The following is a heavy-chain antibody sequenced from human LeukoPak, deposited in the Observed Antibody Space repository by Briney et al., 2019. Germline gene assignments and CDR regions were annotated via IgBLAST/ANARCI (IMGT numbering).Heavy chain of an antibody. V-gene: IGHV3-64D*09. CDR1: GFTFSAYA. CDR2: ISSNGGSS. J-gene: IGHJ4*02. Sequence: SGGSLRLSCSASGFTFSAYAMYWVREAPGQGLEYVSGISSNGGSSFYSDSVKGRFTISRDNSKNTLYLQMSSLRAEDTAVYYCVKITSVTGGDCWGQGTRLTVSS. CDR3: VKITSVTGGDC. D-gene: IGHD1-1*01.